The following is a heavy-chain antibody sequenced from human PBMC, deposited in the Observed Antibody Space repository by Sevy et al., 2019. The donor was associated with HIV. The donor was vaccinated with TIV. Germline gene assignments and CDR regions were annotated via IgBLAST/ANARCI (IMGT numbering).Heavy chain of an antibody. CDR3: ARDDGNYYFHY. D-gene: IGHD1-7*01. J-gene: IGHJ4*02. Sequence: GGSLRLSCAASGFTFSKYWMGWVRHAPWEGLEWVANIKQDAGQKYYVDSVKGRFTISRDNAKNSLYLQMNSLRAEDTAVCFCARDDGNYYFHYWGQGTLVTVSS. CDR2: IKQDAGQK. V-gene: IGHV3-7*01. CDR1: GFTFSKYW.